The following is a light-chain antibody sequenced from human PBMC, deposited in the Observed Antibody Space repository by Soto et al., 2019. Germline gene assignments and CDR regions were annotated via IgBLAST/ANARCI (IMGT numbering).Light chain of an antibody. CDR3: SSYTSSTTLV. J-gene: IGLJ2*01. Sequence: QSLLTQPASVSGSPGQSITISCTGTSSDVGGYNYVSWYQQHPGTAPKLMIYDVTNRPSGISDRFSGSKSGNTASLTISGLQADDEADYYCSSYTSSTTLVFGGGTKLTVL. V-gene: IGLV2-14*03. CDR1: SSDVGGYNY. CDR2: DVT.